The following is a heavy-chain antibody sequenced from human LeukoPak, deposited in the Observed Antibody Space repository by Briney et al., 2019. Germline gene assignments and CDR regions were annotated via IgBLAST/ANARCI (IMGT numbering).Heavy chain of an antibody. V-gene: IGHV1-69*05. Sequence: GSSVKVSCKASGGTFSSYAIGWVRQAPGQGLEWMGGIIPIFGTANYAQKFQGRVTITTDESTSTAYMELSSLRSEDTVVYYCARDGDREGAVAGSPALFDYWGQGTLVTVSS. J-gene: IGHJ4*02. CDR3: ARDGDREGAVAGSPALFDY. D-gene: IGHD6-19*01. CDR1: GGTFSSYA. CDR2: IIPIFGTA.